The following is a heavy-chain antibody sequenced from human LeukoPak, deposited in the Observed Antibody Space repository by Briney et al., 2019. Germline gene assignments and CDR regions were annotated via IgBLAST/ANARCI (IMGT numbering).Heavy chain of an antibody. CDR3: ARLASYGLFDY. J-gene: IGHJ4*02. D-gene: IGHD2-8*01. Sequence: SETLSLTCTGPGGSISSSSYYWGWIRQPPGKGLEWIGSIYYSGSTYYNPSLKSRVTISVDTSKNQFSLKLSSVTAADTAVYYCARLASYGLFDYWGQGTLVTVSS. CDR1: GGSISSSSYY. V-gene: IGHV4-39*01. CDR2: IYYSGST.